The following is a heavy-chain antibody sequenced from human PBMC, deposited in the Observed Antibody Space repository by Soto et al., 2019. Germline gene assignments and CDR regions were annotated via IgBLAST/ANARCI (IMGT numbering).Heavy chain of an antibody. V-gene: IGHV1-69*01. CDR2: IIPIFGTA. J-gene: IGHJ6*02. Sequence: QVQLVQSGAEVKKPGSSVKVSCKASGGTFSSYAISWVRQAPGQGLEWMGGIIPIFGTANYAQKFQGRVTITADESTSTAYMELSSLRSEDTAVYYCARSGSSSWYYYYYGMDVWGQGTTVTVSS. CDR1: GGTFSSYA. D-gene: IGHD6-13*01. CDR3: ARSGSSSWYYYYYGMDV.